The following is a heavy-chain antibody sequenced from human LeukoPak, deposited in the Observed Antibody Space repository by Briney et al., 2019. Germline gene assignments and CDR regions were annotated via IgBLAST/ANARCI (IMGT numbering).Heavy chain of an antibody. J-gene: IGHJ5*02. CDR1: GGSISSYY. CDR2: INHSGST. CDR3: ARGGDCSGGTCRNWFDP. D-gene: IGHD2-15*01. Sequence: SETLSLTCTVSGGSISSYYWSWIRQPAGKGLEWMGEINHSGSTNYNPSLKSRVTISVDTSKNQFSLKLSSVTAADTAVYYCARGGDCSGGTCRNWFDPWGQGTLVTVSS. V-gene: IGHV4-34*01.